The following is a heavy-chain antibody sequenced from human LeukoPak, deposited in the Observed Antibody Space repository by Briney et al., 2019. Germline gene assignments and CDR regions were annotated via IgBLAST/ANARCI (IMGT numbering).Heavy chain of an antibody. CDR2: IIPIFGTA. V-gene: IGHV1-69*05. J-gene: IGHJ5*02. CDR1: GGTFSSYA. D-gene: IGHD3-9*01. CDR3: ASPYYDILTGYLGNWFDP. Sequence: ASVKVSCKASGGTFSSYAISWVRQAPGQGLEWMGGIIPIFGTANYAQKFQGRVTITTDESTSTAYMELSSLRSEDTAVYYCASPYYDILTGYLGNWFDPWGQGTLVTVSS.